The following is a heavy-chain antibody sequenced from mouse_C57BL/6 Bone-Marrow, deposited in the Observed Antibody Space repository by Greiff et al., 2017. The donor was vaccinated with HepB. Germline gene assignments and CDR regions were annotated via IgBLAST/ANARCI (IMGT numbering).Heavy chain of an antibody. D-gene: IGHD1-1*01. J-gene: IGHJ2*01. V-gene: IGHV5-17*01. Sequence: EVQVVESGGGLVKPGGSLKLSCAASGFTFSDYGMHWVRQAPAKGLEWVAYISSGSSTIYYADTVKGRFTISRDNAKNTLFLQMTSLRSEDTAMYYCARNPPITTVVATDYFDYWGQGTTLTVYS. CDR1: GFTFSDYG. CDR3: ARNPPITTVVATDYFDY. CDR2: ISSGSSTI.